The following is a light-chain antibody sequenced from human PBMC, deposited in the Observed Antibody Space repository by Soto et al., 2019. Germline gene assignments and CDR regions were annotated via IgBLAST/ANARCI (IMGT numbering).Light chain of an antibody. CDR2: LGS. CDR1: QSLLHTNGKKY. CDR3: MQALQTPIT. Sequence: DIVMTQSPLSLPVTPGEPASISCRSSQSLLHTNGKKYMDWYLQKPGQSPQLLIYLGSNRASGVPDRFRCSGSGTDFSLKISRVEAEDVGVYYCMQALQTPITFGQGTRLEIK. V-gene: IGKV2-28*01. J-gene: IGKJ5*01.